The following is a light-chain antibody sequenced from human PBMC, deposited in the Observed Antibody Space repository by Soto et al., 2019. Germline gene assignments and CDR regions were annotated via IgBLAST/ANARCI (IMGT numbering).Light chain of an antibody. J-gene: IGKJ1*01. Sequence: DFQMTQSPSVLSASGGDRVTITCRASQRISDWLAWYQQKPGKAPKLLIFKASCLKSGATSMFSGSTSGTNYTLTIIRLQPGDFAPYFCQQYQSYPWTFGQGTKVDSK. V-gene: IGKV1-5*03. CDR3: QQYQSYPWT. CDR1: QRISDW. CDR2: KAS.